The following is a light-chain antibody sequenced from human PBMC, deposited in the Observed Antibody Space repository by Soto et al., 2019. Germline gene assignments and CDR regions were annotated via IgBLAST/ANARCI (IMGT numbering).Light chain of an antibody. Sequence: DIQMTQAPSTISASVGDRVTITCRASQSINAWLAWYQQKPGKAPKLLIYDVSTLDSGVPSRFSGSASGTEFTLTISSLESDDFPTYYCQQYHRYSTFGQGTRVDIK. CDR1: QSINAW. CDR2: DVS. J-gene: IGKJ1*01. CDR3: QQYHRYST. V-gene: IGKV1-5*01.